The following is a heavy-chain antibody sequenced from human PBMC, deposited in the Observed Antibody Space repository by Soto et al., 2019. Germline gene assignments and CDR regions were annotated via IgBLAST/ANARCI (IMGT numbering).Heavy chain of an antibody. V-gene: IGHV1-18*01. CDR1: GYTFTSYG. J-gene: IGHJ4*02. CDR3: XXXXXXXXXXXXXXXXXXKYYFDY. Sequence: QVQLVQSGAEVKKPGASVKVSCKASGYTFTSYGISWVRQAPGQGLEWXXXXXAYNGNTNYAQKLQGRVTMTTDTATSTAYMXXXXXRXXXXXXXXXXXXXXXXXXXXXXXXXXXKYYFDYWGQGTLVTVSS. CDR2: XXAYNGNT.